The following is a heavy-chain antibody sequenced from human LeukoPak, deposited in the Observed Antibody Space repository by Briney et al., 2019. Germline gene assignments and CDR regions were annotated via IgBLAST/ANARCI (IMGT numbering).Heavy chain of an antibody. Sequence: PSETLSLTCTVLGGSISSYYWSWLRQSPGKGLEWIGYIYYSGSTKYNPSLKSRVTISVDTSKNQFSLKLSSVTAADTAVYYCARDREFWYFDLWVGGTLVTVSS. CDR3: ARDREFWYFDL. CDR1: GGSISSYY. D-gene: IGHD3-10*01. V-gene: IGHV4-59*01. CDR2: IYYSGST. J-gene: IGHJ2*01.